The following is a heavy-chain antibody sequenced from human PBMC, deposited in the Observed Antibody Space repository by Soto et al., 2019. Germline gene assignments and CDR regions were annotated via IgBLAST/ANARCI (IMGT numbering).Heavy chain of an antibody. CDR2: IKQDGSEK. D-gene: IGHD3-10*01. CDR3: ARDSSGSASFGMDV. Sequence: GGSLRLSCAASGFTCSSYWMSWVRQAPGKGLEWVANIKQDGSEKYYVDSVKGRFTISRDNAKNSLYLQMNSLRAEDTAVYYCARDSSGSASFGMDVWGQGTTVTASS. J-gene: IGHJ6*02. CDR1: GFTCSSYW. V-gene: IGHV3-7*01.